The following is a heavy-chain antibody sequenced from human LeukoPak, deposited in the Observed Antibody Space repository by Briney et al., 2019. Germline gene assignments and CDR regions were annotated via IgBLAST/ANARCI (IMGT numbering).Heavy chain of an antibody. D-gene: IGHD3-22*01. V-gene: IGHV4-34*12. CDR3: AKSNGYGLIDI. Sequence: PSETLSLTCAVYGGSLSDYYWSWIRQSPGKALEWIGNIFYSGSTYYSPSLKSRVTISLDTSRNQFSLKLNSVTAADTAVYYCAKSNGYGLIDIWGQGTMVTVSS. CDR1: GGSLSDYY. J-gene: IGHJ3*02. CDR2: IFYSGST.